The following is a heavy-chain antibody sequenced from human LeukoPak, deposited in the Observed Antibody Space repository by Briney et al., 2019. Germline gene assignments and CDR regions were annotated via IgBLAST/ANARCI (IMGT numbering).Heavy chain of an antibody. CDR3: ARGSGCFSS. J-gene: IGHJ4*02. CDR1: GFTFSSHS. Sequence: GGSLRLSCTASGFTFSSHSMSWVRQAPGKGLEWVANIKEDGSEKYYVDSVKGRFTISRDDAKNSLYLQMNSLRAEDTAVYSCARGSGCFSSWAQGTLLTVSS. V-gene: IGHV3-7*04. CDR2: IKEDGSEK. D-gene: IGHD3-22*01.